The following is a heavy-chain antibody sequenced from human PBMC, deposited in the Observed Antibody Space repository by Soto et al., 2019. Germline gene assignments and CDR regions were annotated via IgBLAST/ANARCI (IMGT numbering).Heavy chain of an antibody. Sequence: PGEALKISGKGSGYSFTNYWIGWVRQMPGKGLEWMGIIYPGDSDTRYSPSFQGQVTISADKSISTAYLQWSSLKASDTAMYYCARHRYSSSHCDVMDVWSQGTTVTGSS. CDR2: IYPGDSDT. J-gene: IGHJ6*02. V-gene: IGHV5-51*01. CDR1: GYSFTNYW. CDR3: ARHRYSSSHCDVMDV. D-gene: IGHD6-6*01.